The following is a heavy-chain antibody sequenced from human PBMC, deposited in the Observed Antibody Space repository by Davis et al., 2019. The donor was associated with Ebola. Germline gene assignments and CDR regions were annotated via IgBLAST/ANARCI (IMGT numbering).Heavy chain of an antibody. CDR3: ARDSVFDIVATGDYYYGMDV. CDR2: IITDNGNR. J-gene: IGHJ6*04. Sequence: ASVKISCKASGYTFTSYGISWVRQAPGQGLEWMGWIITDNGNRNYAQKFQGRVTMSTDTSTTTAYMELRSLRSDDTAVYYCARDSVFDIVATGDYYYGMDVWGKGTTVTVSS. V-gene: IGHV1-18*04. CDR1: GYTFTSYG. D-gene: IGHD5-12*01.